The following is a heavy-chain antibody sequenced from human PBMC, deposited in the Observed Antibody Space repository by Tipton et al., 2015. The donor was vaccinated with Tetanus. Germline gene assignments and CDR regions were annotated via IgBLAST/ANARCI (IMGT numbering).Heavy chain of an antibody. V-gene: IGHV3-48*03. D-gene: IGHD6-6*01. Sequence: SLRLSCVASGFSLETFGINWVRQAPGKGLEWIAYFSSDGRSTFYADSVKGRFTISRDNAKNSLSLQVNSLRAEDTAVYYCARVWGRGQLVTKPNWYFDLWGRGTLVTVSS. CDR2: FSSDGRST. CDR1: GFSLETFG. J-gene: IGHJ2*01. CDR3: ARVWGRGQLVTKPNWYFDL.